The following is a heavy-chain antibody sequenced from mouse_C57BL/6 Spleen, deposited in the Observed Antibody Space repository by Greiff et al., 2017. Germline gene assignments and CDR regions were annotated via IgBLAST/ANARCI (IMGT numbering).Heavy chain of an antibody. J-gene: IGHJ4*01. Sequence: VQLQQSGPELVKPGASVKISCKASGYAFSSSWMNWVKQRPGKGLEWIGRICPGDGDTNYNGKFKGKATLTADKSSSTAYMQLTVLTSEDSAVYFCALSAMVTTRAMDYWGQGTSVTGSS. D-gene: IGHD2-2*01. CDR1: GYAFSSSW. CDR3: ALSAMVTTRAMDY. V-gene: IGHV1-82*01. CDR2: ICPGDGDT.